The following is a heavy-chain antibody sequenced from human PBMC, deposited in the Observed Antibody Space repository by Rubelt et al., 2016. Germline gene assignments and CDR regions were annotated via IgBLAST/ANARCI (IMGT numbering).Heavy chain of an antibody. Sequence: GGSLRLSCAASGFTFSNYNMNWVRQAPGKGLEWVSSISNTGAYIYYADSVKGRFTISRDNSKNMLYLQMNSLRAEDTAVYYCAKPKRSFSVIMSSLDCWGQGSLVTVSS. D-gene: IGHD3-10*01. CDR1: GFTFSNYN. CDR3: AKPKRSFSVIMSSLDC. J-gene: IGHJ4*02. V-gene: IGHV3-21*01. CDR2: ISNTGAYI.